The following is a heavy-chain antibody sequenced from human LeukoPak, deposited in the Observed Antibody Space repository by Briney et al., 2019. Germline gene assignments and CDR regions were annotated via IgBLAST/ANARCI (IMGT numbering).Heavy chain of an antibody. J-gene: IGHJ4*02. Sequence: GGSLRLSCAASGFTFSSHIMHWVRQAPGKGLEWVALISYDVSNKYYADSVKGRFTISRDNSKNTLYLQMNSLRAEDTAVYYCAKATFDGSGSLDYWGQGTLVTVSS. V-gene: IGHV3-30*18. D-gene: IGHD3-10*01. CDR1: GFTFSSHI. CDR2: ISYDVSNK. CDR3: AKATFDGSGSLDY.